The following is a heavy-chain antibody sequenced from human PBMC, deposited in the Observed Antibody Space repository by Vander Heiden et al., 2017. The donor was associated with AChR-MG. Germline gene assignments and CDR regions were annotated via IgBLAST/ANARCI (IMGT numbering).Heavy chain of an antibody. CDR2: ISGSGGST. CDR3: AKDRREHPLWFQH. CDR1: GFTFSRNA. J-gene: IGHJ1*01. Sequence: EVQLLESGGGLVQPGGSLSLSCAGSGFTFSRNAIGWVRQAPGKGLGWVSAISGSGGSTYYADSVKGRFTISRDNSKNTLYLQMNSLRAEDTAVYYCAKDRREHPLWFQHWGQGTLVTVSS. V-gene: IGHV3-23*01. D-gene: IGHD1-26*01.